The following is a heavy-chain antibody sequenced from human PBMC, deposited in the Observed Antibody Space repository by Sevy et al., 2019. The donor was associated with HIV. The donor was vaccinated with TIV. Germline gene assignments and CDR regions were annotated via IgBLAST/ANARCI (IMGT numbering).Heavy chain of an antibody. CDR2: IRSKAYGGTT. J-gene: IGHJ4*02. V-gene: IGHV3-49*04. CDR3: TRDFYSYGGYYFDY. Sequence: GGSLRLSCTASGFTFSSYDMNWVRQAPGKGLEWVGFIRSKAYGGTTEYAASVKGRFTISRDDSKSIAYLQMNSLKTEDTAVYYCTRDFYSYGGYYFDYWGQGTLVTVSS. D-gene: IGHD4-17*01. CDR1: GFTFSSYD.